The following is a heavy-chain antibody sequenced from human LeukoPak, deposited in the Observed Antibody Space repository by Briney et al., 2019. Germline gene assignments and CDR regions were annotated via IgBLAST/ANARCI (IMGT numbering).Heavy chain of an antibody. CDR3: ARDDTTIFGVVTTPGGYMDV. CDR1: GFTFSSYW. D-gene: IGHD3-3*01. V-gene: IGHV3-7*01. J-gene: IGHJ6*03. Sequence: GGSLRLSCAASGFTFSSYWMSWVRQAPGKGLEWVANIKQDGSEKYYVDSVKGRSTISRDNAKNSLYLQMNSLRAEDTAVYYCARDDTTIFGVVTTPGGYMDVWGKGTTVTVSS. CDR2: IKQDGSEK.